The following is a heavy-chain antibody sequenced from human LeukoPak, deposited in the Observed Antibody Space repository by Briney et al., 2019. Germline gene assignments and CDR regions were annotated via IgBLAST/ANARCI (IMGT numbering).Heavy chain of an antibody. CDR3: ARHTYYYDSSGYLYYFDY. Sequence: SETLSLTGTVSGGSISSYYWSWIRQPPGKGLEWIGYIYYSGSTNYNPSLKSRVTISEDTSKNQFSLKLSSVTAADTAVYYCARHTYYYDSSGYLYYFDYWGQGTLVTVSS. CDR1: GGSISSYY. J-gene: IGHJ4*02. CDR2: IYYSGST. D-gene: IGHD3-22*01. V-gene: IGHV4-59*08.